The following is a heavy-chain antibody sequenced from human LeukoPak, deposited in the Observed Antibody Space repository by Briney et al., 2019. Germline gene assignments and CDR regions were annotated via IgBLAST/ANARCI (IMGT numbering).Heavy chain of an antibody. CDR1: GYTFTSYG. Sequence: HRASVKVSCKASGYTFTSYGISWVRQAPGQGLEWMGWINPNSGGTNYAQKFQGWVTMTRDTSISTAYMELSRLRSDDTAVYYCARGKVYYGMDVWGQGTTVTVSS. V-gene: IGHV1-2*04. J-gene: IGHJ6*02. CDR2: INPNSGGT. CDR3: ARGKVYYGMDV.